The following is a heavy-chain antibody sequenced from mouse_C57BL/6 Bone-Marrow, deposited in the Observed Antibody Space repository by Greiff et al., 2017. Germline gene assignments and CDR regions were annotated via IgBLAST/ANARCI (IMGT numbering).Heavy chain of an antibody. CDR2: INPGSGGT. V-gene: IGHV1-54*01. CDR3: ATISWLLPLVDY. D-gene: IGHD2-3*01. J-gene: IGHJ4*01. CDR1: GYAFTNYL. Sequence: QVQLQQSGAELVRPGTSVKVSCKASGYAFTNYLIEWVKQRPGQGLEWIGVINPGSGGTNYNEKFKGKATLTADKSSSTAYMQLSSLTSEDSAVYFCATISWLLPLVDYWDQGTSVTVSS.